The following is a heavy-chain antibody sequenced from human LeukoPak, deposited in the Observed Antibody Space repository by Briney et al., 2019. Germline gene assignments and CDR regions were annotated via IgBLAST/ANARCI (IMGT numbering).Heavy chain of an antibody. J-gene: IGHJ4*02. CDR2: ISSGGRYV. V-gene: IGHV3-21*01. Sequence: PGGSLRLSFAASGFSFSTYSMNWVRQAPGKGLEWVSSISSGGRYVYYADSVKGRFTISRDNAKNSLFLQMNSLRAEDTAVYYCTRDVRDEYTSGWYPIGYWGQGTLVTVSS. CDR3: TRDVRDEYTSGWYPIGY. CDR1: GFSFSTYS. D-gene: IGHD6-19*01.